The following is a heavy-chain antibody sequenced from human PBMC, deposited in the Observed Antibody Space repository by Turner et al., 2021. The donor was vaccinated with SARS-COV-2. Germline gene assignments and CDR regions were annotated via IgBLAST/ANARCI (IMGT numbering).Heavy chain of an antibody. J-gene: IGHJ4*02. CDR1: GFTFSSYG. V-gene: IGHV3-33*01. CDR3: ARDKGEGSSGWLIPSGSYYFDY. D-gene: IGHD6-19*01. CDR2: IWYDGSNK. Sequence: QVQLVESGGGVVQPGRSLRLSCAASGFTFSSYGMHWVRQAPGKGVKWVAVIWYDGSNKYYADSVKGRFTISRDNSKNTLYLQMNSLRAEDTAVYYCARDKGEGSSGWLIPSGSYYFDYWGQGTLVTVSS.